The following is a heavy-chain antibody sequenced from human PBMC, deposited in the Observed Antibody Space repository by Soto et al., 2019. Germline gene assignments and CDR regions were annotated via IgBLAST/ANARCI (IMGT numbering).Heavy chain of an antibody. Sequence: LTGTVSGRAISNISWSWISQNQGKGLEWIGYIYYSGSTNYNPSLKSRVTISVDTSKNQFSLKLSSVTAADTAVYYCARHPSRRYYDSSGYYYPLVYGMDVWGQGTTVTVS. CDR1: GRAISNIS. D-gene: IGHD3-22*01. CDR3: ARHPSRRYYDSSGYYYPLVYGMDV. J-gene: IGHJ6*02. V-gene: IGHV4-59*08. CDR2: IYYSGST.